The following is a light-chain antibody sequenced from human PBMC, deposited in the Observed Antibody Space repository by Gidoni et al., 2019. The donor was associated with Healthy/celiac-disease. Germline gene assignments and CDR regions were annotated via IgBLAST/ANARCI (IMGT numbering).Light chain of an antibody. CDR1: QDIRNY. V-gene: IGKV1-33*01. CDR3: QQCDNLPPIT. J-gene: IGKJ5*01. Sequence: DIQMTQSPSSLSASVGDRVTITCQASQDIRNYLNWYQQKPGKAPKLLIYDASNLETGVPSRFSGSGSGTDFTFTISSLQPEDIATYYCQQCDNLPPITFGQGTRLEIK. CDR2: DAS.